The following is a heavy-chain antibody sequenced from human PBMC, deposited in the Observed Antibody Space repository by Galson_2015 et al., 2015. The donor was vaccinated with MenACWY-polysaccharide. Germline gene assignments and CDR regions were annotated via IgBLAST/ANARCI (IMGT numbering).Heavy chain of an antibody. Sequence: SLRLSCAASGFTFRIYTMHWVRQAPGKGLEWVSDISGGGGLTDYADSVKGRFTISRDNSKDSLYLQMNSLRAEDTAIYYCAKVLPGSLRALDHWGQGTLVAVSS. D-gene: IGHD2-15*01. CDR3: AKVLPGSLRALDH. CDR2: ISGGGGLT. V-gene: IGHV3-23*01. CDR1: GFTFRIYT. J-gene: IGHJ4*02.